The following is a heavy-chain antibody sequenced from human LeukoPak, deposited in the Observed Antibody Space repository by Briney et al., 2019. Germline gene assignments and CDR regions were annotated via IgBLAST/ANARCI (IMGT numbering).Heavy chain of an antibody. CDR1: GYTLTSYG. V-gene: IGHV1-18*01. D-gene: IGHD2-2*01. Sequence: AASVKVSCKASGYTLTSYGISWVRQAPGQGLEWMGWISAYNGNTNYAQKLQGRVTMTTDTFTSTAYMELRSLRSDDTAVYYCAGGPTYQYYFDYWGQGTLVTVSS. J-gene: IGHJ4*02. CDR3: AGGPTYQYYFDY. CDR2: ISAYNGNT.